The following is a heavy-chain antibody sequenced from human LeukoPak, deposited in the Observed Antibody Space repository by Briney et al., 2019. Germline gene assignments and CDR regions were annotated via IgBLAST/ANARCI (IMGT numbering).Heavy chain of an antibody. CDR2: IYFSGST. CDR1: GGSISGYY. Sequence: SETLSLTCSVSGGSISGYYWSWIRQPPGKGLEWIGYIYFSGSTNYNPSPRSRVTISEDTSRNQVSLELRSVTAADTAIYYCAREFPHLDVGGKGTTVTVSS. J-gene: IGHJ6*04. CDR3: AREFPHLDV. V-gene: IGHV4-59*01.